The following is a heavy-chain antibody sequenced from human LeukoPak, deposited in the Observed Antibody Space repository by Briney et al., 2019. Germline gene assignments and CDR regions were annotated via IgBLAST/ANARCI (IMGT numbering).Heavy chain of an antibody. V-gene: IGHV1-69*05. D-gene: IGHD5-24*01. CDR3: AREDGYNPAFDY. CDR2: IIPIFGTA. Sequence: SVKVPCKASGGTFSSYAISWVRQAPGQGLEWMGRIIPIFGTANYAQKFQGRVTITTDESTSTAYMELSSLRSEDTAVYYCAREDGYNPAFDYWGQGTLVTVSS. J-gene: IGHJ4*02. CDR1: GGTFSSYA.